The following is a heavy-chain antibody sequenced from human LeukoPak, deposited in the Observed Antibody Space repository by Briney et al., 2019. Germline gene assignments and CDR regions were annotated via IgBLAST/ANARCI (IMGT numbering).Heavy chain of an antibody. Sequence: ASVKVSCKTSGYTFTDYDITWVRQAPGQGLEWMGIINPSGGSTSYAQKFQGRVTMTRDMSTSTVYMELSSLRSEDTAVYYCARASTWVAVAGTLDYWGQGTLVTVSS. J-gene: IGHJ4*02. CDR1: GYTFTDYD. V-gene: IGHV1-46*01. D-gene: IGHD6-19*01. CDR3: ARASTWVAVAGTLDY. CDR2: INPSGGST.